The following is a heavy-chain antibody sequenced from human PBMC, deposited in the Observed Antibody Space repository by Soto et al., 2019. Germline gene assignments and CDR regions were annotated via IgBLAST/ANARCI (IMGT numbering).Heavy chain of an antibody. CDR2: IYYSGST. CDR3: ARVGIEYYYDSSGSSEAFDI. V-gene: IGHV4-31*03. Sequence: SETLSLTCPVSGGSLSSGCYYWSWIRQHPGKGLEWIGYIYYSGSTYYNPSLKSRVTISVDTSKNQFSLKLSSVTAADTAVYYCARVGIEYYYDSSGSSEAFDIWGQGTMVTVSS. CDR1: GGSLSSGCYY. D-gene: IGHD3-22*01. J-gene: IGHJ3*02.